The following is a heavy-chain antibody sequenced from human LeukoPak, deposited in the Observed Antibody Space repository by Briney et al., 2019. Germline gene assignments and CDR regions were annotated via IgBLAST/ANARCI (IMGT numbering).Heavy chain of an antibody. J-gene: IGHJ4*02. Sequence: GASVKVSCKASGYTFTSYYMHWVRQAPGQGLEWMGIINPSGGSTSYAQKFQGRVTMTRDTSTSKVYMELSSLRSEDTAVYYCARDQSLARMYYYDSSGYYYVYWGQGTLVTVSS. V-gene: IGHV1-46*03. CDR2: INPSGGST. CDR3: ARDQSLARMYYYDSSGYYYVY. D-gene: IGHD3-22*01. CDR1: GYTFTSYY.